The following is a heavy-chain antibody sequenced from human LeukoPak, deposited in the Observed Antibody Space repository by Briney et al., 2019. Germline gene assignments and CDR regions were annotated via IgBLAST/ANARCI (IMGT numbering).Heavy chain of an antibody. J-gene: IGHJ4*02. CDR1: EDSVSSNSAA. V-gene: IGHV6-1*01. CDR2: TYYRSKWYN. D-gene: IGHD3-22*01. Sequence: SQTLSLTCAISEDSVSSNSAAWNWIRQSPSRGLEWLGRTYYRSKWYNDYAVSVKSRIAINPDTSKNQFSLKLSSVTAADTAVYYCARHRSAYYYDLDYWGQGTLVTVSS. CDR3: ARHRSAYYYDLDY.